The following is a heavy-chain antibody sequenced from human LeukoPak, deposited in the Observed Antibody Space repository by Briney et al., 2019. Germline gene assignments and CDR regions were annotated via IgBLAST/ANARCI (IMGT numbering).Heavy chain of an antibody. CDR3: ARVYWNDGTYFDY. V-gene: IGHV1-69*05. Sequence: SVKVSCKASGGTFSSYAISWVRQAPGQGLEWMGGIIPIFGTANYAQKFQGRVTITTDESTSTAYMELSSLRSEDTAVYYCARVYWNDGTYFDYWGQGTLVTVSS. D-gene: IGHD1-1*01. CDR2: IIPIFGTA. CDR1: GGTFSSYA. J-gene: IGHJ4*02.